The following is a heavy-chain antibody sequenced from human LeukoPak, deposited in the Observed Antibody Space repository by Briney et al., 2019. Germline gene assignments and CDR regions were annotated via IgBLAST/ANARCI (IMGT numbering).Heavy chain of an antibody. V-gene: IGHV3-23*01. Sequence: GGSLRLSCTTSGFSFNTYSMSWVRQAPGKGLEWVSAINDDTPYYTDSVKGRFTVSRDNSKNTLYLQMNSLRAEDTAVYYCAKDRYQLPRLPATYWGQGTLVTVSS. CDR3: AKDRYQLPRLPATY. J-gene: IGHJ4*02. D-gene: IGHD2-2*01. CDR2: INDDTP. CDR1: GFSFNTYS.